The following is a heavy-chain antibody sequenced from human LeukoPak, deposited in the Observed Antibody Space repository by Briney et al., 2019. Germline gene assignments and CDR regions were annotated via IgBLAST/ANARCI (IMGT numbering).Heavy chain of an antibody. CDR1: GGSISTYY. Sequence: SEALSLTCTVSGGSISTYYWSWIRQPAGKGLEWIGLIYARGNTNYNPSLKSRVTMSIDTSKNQFSLKLTSVTAADTAVYYCARTPIYYFDNSGYYNWGQGTLVTVSS. D-gene: IGHD3-22*01. CDR2: IYARGNT. J-gene: IGHJ4*02. CDR3: ARTPIYYFDNSGYYN. V-gene: IGHV4-4*07.